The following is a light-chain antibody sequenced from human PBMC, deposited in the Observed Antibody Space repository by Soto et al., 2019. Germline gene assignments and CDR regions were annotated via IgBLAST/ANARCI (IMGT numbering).Light chain of an antibody. CDR1: SSNIGNNY. V-gene: IGLV1-51*01. CDR2: DNN. Sequence: QSVLTQPPSVSAAPGQKVTISCSGSSSNIGNNYVSWYQQLPGTAPKPLIYDNNKRPSGIPDRFSGSKSGTSATLGITGLQTGDEADYYCGTWDSSLSAGPYVFGTGTKVTAL. J-gene: IGLJ1*01. CDR3: GTWDSSLSAGPYV.